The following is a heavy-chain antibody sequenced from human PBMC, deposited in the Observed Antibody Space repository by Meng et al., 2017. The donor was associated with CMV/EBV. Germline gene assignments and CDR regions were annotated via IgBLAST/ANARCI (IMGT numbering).Heavy chain of an antibody. V-gene: IGHV3-11*04. CDR3: ARNIAARTYYYYYYGMDV. CDR1: GFTFSDYY. D-gene: IGHD6-6*01. Sequence: GSLRLSCAASGFTFSDYYMSWIRQAPGKGLEWVSYISSSGSTIYYADSVKGRFTISRDNAKNSLYLQMNSLRAEDTAVYYCARNIAARTYYYYYYGMDVWGQGTTVTVSS. J-gene: IGHJ6*02. CDR2: ISSSGSTI.